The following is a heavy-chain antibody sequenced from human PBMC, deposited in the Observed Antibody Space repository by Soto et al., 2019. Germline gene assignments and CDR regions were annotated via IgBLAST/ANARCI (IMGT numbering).Heavy chain of an antibody. Sequence: EVQLLESGGGLVQPGGSLRLSCVVSGFTFSNYAMSWVRKTPGMGLEWVSGITSDGSTTWYADFVEGRFTISRDNSKNTVYLQLNSPRGEDAAVYFCAKGGSSGWPGGEDFWGQGTMVTVSS. V-gene: IGHV3-23*01. J-gene: IGHJ4*02. D-gene: IGHD6-19*01. CDR2: ITSDGSTT. CDR3: AKGGSSGWPGGEDF. CDR1: GFTFSNYA.